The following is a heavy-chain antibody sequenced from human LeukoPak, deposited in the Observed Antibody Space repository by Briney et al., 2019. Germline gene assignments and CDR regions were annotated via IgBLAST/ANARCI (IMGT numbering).Heavy chain of an antibody. CDR1: GFTFSSYA. Sequence: PGGSLRLSCAASGFTFSSYAMSWVRQAPGKGLEWDSAISGSGGSTYYADSVKGRFTISRDNSKNTLCLQMNSLRAEDTAVYYCAKLVNYYGSGSYYFDYWGQGTLVTVSS. V-gene: IGHV3-23*01. J-gene: IGHJ4*02. CDR3: AKLVNYYGSGSYYFDY. CDR2: ISGSGGST. D-gene: IGHD3-10*01.